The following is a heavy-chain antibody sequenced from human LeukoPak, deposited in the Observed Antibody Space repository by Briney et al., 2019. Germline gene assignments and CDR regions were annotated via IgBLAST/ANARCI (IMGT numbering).Heavy chain of an antibody. CDR3: AIEPSAYCGGDCYGNY. CDR2: IYYSGST. J-gene: IGHJ4*02. D-gene: IGHD2-21*02. V-gene: IGHV4-30-4*01. Sequence: SETLSLTCTVSGGSISSGDYYWSWIRQPPGKGLEWIGYIYYSGSTYYNPSLKGRVTISVDTSKNQFSLKLSSVTAADTAVYYCAIEPSAYCGGDCYGNYWGQGTLVTVPS. CDR1: GGSISSGDYY.